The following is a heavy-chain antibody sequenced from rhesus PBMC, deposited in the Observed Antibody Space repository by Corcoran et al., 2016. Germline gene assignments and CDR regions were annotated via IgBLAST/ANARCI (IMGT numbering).Heavy chain of an antibody. V-gene: IGHV1-1*01. CDR3: TGEDTVATGTGNFDY. Sequence: QVQLVQSGAEIKLPGASVKLSCKASGYTFTTYYLHWVRQAPGQGLEWIGLVPPYKGKKTHAKNFQGRVTITADTSTSTGYMELSSLRSEDTVVYYCTGEDTVATGTGNFDYWGQGVLVTVSS. CDR1: GYTFTTYY. J-gene: IGHJ4*01. CDR2: VPPYKGKK. D-gene: IGHD5-24*01.